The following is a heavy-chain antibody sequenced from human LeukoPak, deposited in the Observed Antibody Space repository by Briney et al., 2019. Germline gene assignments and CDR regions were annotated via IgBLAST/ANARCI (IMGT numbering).Heavy chain of an antibody. Sequence: PGGSLRLSCAASGFTFSSYAMSWVRQAPRKGLEWVSAISVSGGSTYYADSVKGRSTISRDNSKNTLFLQMNSLRAEDTAVYYCARDRDLRPVAAGAFDYWGEGTLVTVSS. CDR3: ARDRDLRPVAAGAFDY. V-gene: IGHV3-23*01. J-gene: IGHJ4*02. D-gene: IGHD6-13*01. CDR2: ISVSGGST. CDR1: GFTFSSYA.